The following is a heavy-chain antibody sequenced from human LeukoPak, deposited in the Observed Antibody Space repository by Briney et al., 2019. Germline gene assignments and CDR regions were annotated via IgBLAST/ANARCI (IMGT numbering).Heavy chain of an antibody. D-gene: IGHD1-26*01. CDR1: GYTFTSYG. V-gene: IGHV1-18*01. CDR3: ARDTLGGSDTKYYYYMDV. J-gene: IGHJ6*03. Sequence: ASVKVSCKASGYTFTSYGISWVRQAPGQGLEWMGWISAHNGNTNYAQKLQGRVTMTTDTSTSTAYMELRSLRSDDTTVNYCARDTLGGSDTKYYYYMDVWGKGTTVTVSS. CDR2: ISAHNGNT.